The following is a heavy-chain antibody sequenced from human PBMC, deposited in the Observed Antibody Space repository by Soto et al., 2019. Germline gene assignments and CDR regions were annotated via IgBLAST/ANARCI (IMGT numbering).Heavy chain of an antibody. D-gene: IGHD6-19*01. V-gene: IGHV4-34*01. Sequence: SETLSLTCAVYGGSFSGYYWSWLRQPPGKGLEWIGVMYDSGSTNYNPSLESRVVISVDTSKNQFSLKVNSVTAADTAVYYCARIPGSSGWTWHAFDLWGQGTKVTVSS. CDR1: GGSFSGYY. CDR3: ARIPGSSGWTWHAFDL. J-gene: IGHJ3*01. CDR2: MYDSGST.